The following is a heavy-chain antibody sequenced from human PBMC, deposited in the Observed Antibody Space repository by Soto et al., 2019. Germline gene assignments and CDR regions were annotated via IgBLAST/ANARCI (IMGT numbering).Heavy chain of an antibody. D-gene: IGHD7-27*01. V-gene: IGHV6-1*01. J-gene: IGHJ6*03. CDR1: GDSVSSNSAA. Sequence: SETLSLTCAISGDSVSSNSAAWNWIRQSPSRGLEWLGRTYYRSKWYNDYAVSVKSRITINPDTSKNQFSLQLNSVTPEYTAVYYCARERTGDYYYYYYRDVWGKGTTVTVSS. CDR3: ARERTGDYYYYYYRDV. CDR2: TYYRSKWYN.